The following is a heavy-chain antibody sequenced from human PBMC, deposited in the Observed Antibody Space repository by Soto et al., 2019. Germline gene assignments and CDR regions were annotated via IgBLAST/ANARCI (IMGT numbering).Heavy chain of an antibody. CDR2: IHNSGTT. J-gene: IGHJ2*01. V-gene: IGHV4-31*11. CDR1: GGSISRSVYY. D-gene: IGHD3-10*01. CDR3: ARDPIVRGVVGWYFDL. Sequence: QVQLQESGPGLVKPSQTLSLTCAVSGGSISRSVYYCNWIRQHPGKGLEWIGYIHNSGTTYYNPSLKSRLTFSVDKSKNQFSLKLSSVTTADTAVYYCARDPIVRGVVGWYFDLWGRGTLVTVSS.